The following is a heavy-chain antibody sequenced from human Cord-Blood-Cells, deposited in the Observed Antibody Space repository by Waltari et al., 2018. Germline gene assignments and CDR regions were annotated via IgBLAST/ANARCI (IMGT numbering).Heavy chain of an antibody. J-gene: IGHJ5*02. CDR1: GGSISSSSYY. V-gene: IGHV4-39*01. D-gene: IGHD1-1*01. CDR3: ARHAERVNWFDP. Sequence: QLQLQESGPGLVKPSETLSLTCTVSGGSISSSSYYWGWIRQPPGKGLEWIGSIYYSGSTYYNPSLKSLVTISVETSKNQFSLKLSSVTAADTAVYYCARHAERVNWFDPWGQGTLVTVSS. CDR2: IYYSGST.